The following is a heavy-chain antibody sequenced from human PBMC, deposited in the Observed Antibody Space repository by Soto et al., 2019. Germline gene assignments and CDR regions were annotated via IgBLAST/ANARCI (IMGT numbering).Heavy chain of an antibody. J-gene: IGHJ3*02. V-gene: IGHV3-74*01. CDR1: GFTFSSYW. CDR3: ARGTTYYYDSSGSAFDI. Sequence: PGGSLRLSCAASGFTFSSYWMHWVRQAPGKGLVWVSRINSDGSSTSYADSVKGRFTISRDNAKNTLYLQMNSLRAEDTAVYYCARGTTYYYDSSGSAFDIWGQGTMVTVSS. D-gene: IGHD3-22*01. CDR2: INSDGSST.